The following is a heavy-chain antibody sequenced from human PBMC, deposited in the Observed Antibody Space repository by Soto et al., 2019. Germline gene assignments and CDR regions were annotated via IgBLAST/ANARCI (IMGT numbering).Heavy chain of an antibody. J-gene: IGHJ3*01. CDR1: GGTFSTYI. V-gene: IGHV1-69*04. CDR3: ARDRITTRGDAFDL. Sequence: QVQLVHSGAEVRKPGSSVKVSCKAPGGTFSTYIISWVRQAPGQGLEWMGRNIPIPDITNYAQKFQGRVTVTADRSTSTAYMELTSLKSEDTAVYYCARDRITTRGDAFDLWGQGTMVTVSS. D-gene: IGHD3-3*01. CDR2: NIPIPDIT.